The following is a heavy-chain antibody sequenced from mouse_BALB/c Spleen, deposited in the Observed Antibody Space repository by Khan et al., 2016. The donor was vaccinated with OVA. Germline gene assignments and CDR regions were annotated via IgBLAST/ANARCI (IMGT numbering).Heavy chain of an antibody. CDR1: GYTFTSYW. V-gene: IGHV1-63*02. CDR2: IYPGSGNT. CDR3: ARPYYYGSRYDTMDA. Sequence: QVQLNQSGAELVRPGTSVKMSCKAAGYTFTSYWIGWVKQRPGHGLEWIGDIYPGSGNTNYNEKFRGKATLTADKSSNTAYMQLSSLTSGDSAIYYCARPYYYGSRYDTMDAWGQGTSVTVSS. J-gene: IGHJ4*01. D-gene: IGHD1-1*01.